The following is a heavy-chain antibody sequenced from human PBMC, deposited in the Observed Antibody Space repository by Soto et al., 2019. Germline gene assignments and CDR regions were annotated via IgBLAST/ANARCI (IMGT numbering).Heavy chain of an antibody. J-gene: IGHJ3*02. V-gene: IGHV3-30-3*01. CDR1: RFTFSSYA. Sequence: QVQLVESGGGVVQPGRSLRLSSAASRFTFSSYAMHWVRQAPGKGLEWVAVISYDGSNKYYADSVKGRFTISRDNSKNTLYLQMNSLRAEDTAVYYCARVLLEWLLHDAFDIWGQGTMVTVSS. CDR2: ISYDGSNK. CDR3: ARVLLEWLLHDAFDI. D-gene: IGHD3-3*01.